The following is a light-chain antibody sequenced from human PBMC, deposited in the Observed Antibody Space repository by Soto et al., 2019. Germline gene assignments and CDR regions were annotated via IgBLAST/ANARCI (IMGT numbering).Light chain of an antibody. CDR2: KTS. V-gene: IGKV1-5*03. CDR1: QSISSW. CDR3: QYYNNYCWT. J-gene: IGKJ1*01. Sequence: EIQLTQPPSTLSASVGDRVTITCRASQSISSWLAWYQQKPGKAPKFLIYKTSDLESGVPSRFSGSGSGTEFTLTISSLQPDDFATYYCQYYNNYCWTFGQGTKVEIK.